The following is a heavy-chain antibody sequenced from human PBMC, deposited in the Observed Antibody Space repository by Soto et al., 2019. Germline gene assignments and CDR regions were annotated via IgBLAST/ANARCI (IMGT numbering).Heavy chain of an antibody. J-gene: IGHJ4*02. Sequence: SETLSLTCTVSGGSISSGGYYWSWIRQHPGKGLEWIGYIYYSGSTYYNPSLKSRVTISVDTSKNQFSLKLSSVTAADTAVYYCARVPPERDGYNSYYFDYWGQGTLVTVSS. CDR2: IYYSGST. CDR1: GGSISSGGYY. CDR3: ARVPPERDGYNSYYFDY. D-gene: IGHD5-12*01. V-gene: IGHV4-31*03.